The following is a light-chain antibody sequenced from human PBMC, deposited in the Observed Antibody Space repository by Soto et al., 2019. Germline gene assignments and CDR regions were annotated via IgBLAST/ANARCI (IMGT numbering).Light chain of an antibody. CDR3: QSYDSSLSGYV. V-gene: IGLV1-40*01. J-gene: IGLJ1*01. Sequence: QSVRTQPPSVSGAPGQRVTISCTGSSSNIGADYDIHWYQHLPGTAPKLLLYGHSNRPSGVPDRFSGSKSGTSASLAITGLQAEDEADYYCQSYDSSLSGYVFGTGTKVTVL. CDR2: GHS. CDR1: SSNIGADYD.